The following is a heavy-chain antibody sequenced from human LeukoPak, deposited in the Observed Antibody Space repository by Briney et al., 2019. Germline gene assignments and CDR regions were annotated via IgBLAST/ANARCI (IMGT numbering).Heavy chain of an antibody. Sequence: SETLSLTCTVSGGSISSYYWSWIRQPPGKGLEWIGYIYYSGSTNYNPSLKSRVTISVDTSKNQSSLKLSSVTAADTAVYYCARDSWRRNWFDPWGQGTLVTVSS. D-gene: IGHD3-3*01. CDR3: ARDSWRRNWFDP. J-gene: IGHJ5*02. V-gene: IGHV4-59*01. CDR1: GGSISSYY. CDR2: IYYSGST.